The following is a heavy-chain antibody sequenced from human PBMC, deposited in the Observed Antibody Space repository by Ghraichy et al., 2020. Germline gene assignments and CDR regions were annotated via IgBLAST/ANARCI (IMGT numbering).Heavy chain of an antibody. Sequence: TLSLTCTVSGGSISSGSYYRSWIRQPAGKGLEWIGRIHTSGSTNYNPSLKSRVTISVDTSKNQFSPKLSSVIAADTAVYYCARDVHDYGDYSYYFDYWGQGTLVTVSS. CDR3: ARDVHDYGDYSYYFDY. J-gene: IGHJ4*02. V-gene: IGHV4-61*02. D-gene: IGHD4-17*01. CDR2: IHTSGST. CDR1: GGSISSGSYY.